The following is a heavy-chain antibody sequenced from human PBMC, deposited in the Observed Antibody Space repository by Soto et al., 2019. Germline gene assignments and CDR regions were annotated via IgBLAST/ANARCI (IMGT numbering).Heavy chain of an antibody. CDR2: IYHSGST. CDR1: GGSISSSNW. J-gene: IGHJ4*02. V-gene: IGHV4-4*02. Sequence: SETLSLTCAVSGGSISSSNWWGWVRQPPGKGLEWIGEIYHSGSTNYNPSLKSRVTISVDKSKNQFSLKLSSVTAADTAVYYCARGWASSGSGGFDYWGQGTLVTVSS. D-gene: IGHD6-19*01. CDR3: ARGWASSGSGGFDY.